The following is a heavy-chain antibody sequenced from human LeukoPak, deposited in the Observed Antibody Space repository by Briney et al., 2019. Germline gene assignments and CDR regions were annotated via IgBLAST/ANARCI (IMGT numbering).Heavy chain of an antibody. J-gene: IGHJ6*02. V-gene: IGHV3-48*03. CDR3: TRVQAGRAGLMDV. CDR2: ISTTGTTV. Sequence: GGSLRLSCAASGFTFSTYDMNWVRQAPGKGLEWVSHISTTGTTVYYADAVKGRFTISRDNAKNSLYLQMNSLRAEDTAVYYCTRVQAGRAGLMDVWGRGTTVTVSS. CDR1: GFTFSTYD. D-gene: IGHD6-13*01.